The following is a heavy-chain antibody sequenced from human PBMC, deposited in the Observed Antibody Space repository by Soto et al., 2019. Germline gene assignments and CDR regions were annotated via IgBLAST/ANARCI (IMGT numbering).Heavy chain of an antibody. CDR1: GFTFGSYW. CDR3: ARDGSYIDY. D-gene: IGHD1-26*01. Sequence: SGGSLRLSCATSGFTFGSYWMHWVRQAPGKGLVWVSHINFDGTTTHYADSVKGRFTISRDNARNTLYLQMNSLRAEDTALYYCARDGSYIDYWGQGTLVTVSS. V-gene: IGHV3-74*01. J-gene: IGHJ4*02. CDR2: INFDGTTT.